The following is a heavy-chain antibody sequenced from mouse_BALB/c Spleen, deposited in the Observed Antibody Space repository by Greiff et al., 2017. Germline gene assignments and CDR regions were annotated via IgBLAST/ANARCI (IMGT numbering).Heavy chain of an antibody. CDR2: ISSGSSTI. D-gene: IGHD3-1*01. Sequence: VQLMESGGGLVQPGGSRKLSCAASGFTFSSYGMHWVRQAPEKGLEWVAYISSGSSTIYYADTVKGRFTISRDNPKNTLFLQMTSLRSEDTAMYYCARARDVDYAMDYWGQGTSVTVSS. CDR1: GFTFSSYG. V-gene: IGHV5-17*02. CDR3: ARARDVDYAMDY. J-gene: IGHJ4*01.